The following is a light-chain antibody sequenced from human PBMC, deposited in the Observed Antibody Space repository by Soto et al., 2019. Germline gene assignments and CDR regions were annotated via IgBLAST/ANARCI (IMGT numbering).Light chain of an antibody. CDR2: EVT. V-gene: IGLV2-14*01. CDR1: GSDIGAYNT. Sequence: QSVLTQPASVSGSPGQSITISCTGTGSDIGAYNTVAWYQQHPRRVPKLMIYEVTNRPSGISNRFSGSKSGNTASLTISGLQAEDEGDYYCSSYTRGKTYVFGTGTKVTVL. J-gene: IGLJ1*01. CDR3: SSYTRGKTYV.